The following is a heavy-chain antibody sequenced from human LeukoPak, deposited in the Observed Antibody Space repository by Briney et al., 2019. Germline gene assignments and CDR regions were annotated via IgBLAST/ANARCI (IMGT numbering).Heavy chain of an antibody. CDR3: ARDSLGRWLHGDY. CDR1: GSTFSSYS. D-gene: IGHD5-24*01. V-gene: IGHV3-21*04. J-gene: IGHJ4*02. CDR2: ISSSSSYI. Sequence: PGGSLRLSCAASGSTFSSYSMNWVRQAPGKGLEWVSSISSSSSYIYYADSVKGRFTISRDNAKNSLYLQMNSLRAEDTAVYYCARDSLGRWLHGDYWGQGTLVTVSS.